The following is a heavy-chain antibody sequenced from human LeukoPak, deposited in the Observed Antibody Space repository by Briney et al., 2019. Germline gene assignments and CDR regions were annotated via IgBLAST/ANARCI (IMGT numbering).Heavy chain of an antibody. Sequence: GGSLRLSCAASRFTFSNYAMSWVRQAPGKGLEWVSAISGSGGSTYYADSVKGRFTISRDNSKNTFYLQMNNLRAEDTAVYFCAKGSGSGWYGWFAPWGQGTLVTVSS. CDR1: RFTFSNYA. V-gene: IGHV3-23*01. CDR3: AKGSGSGWYGWFAP. CDR2: ISGSGGST. J-gene: IGHJ5*02. D-gene: IGHD6-19*01.